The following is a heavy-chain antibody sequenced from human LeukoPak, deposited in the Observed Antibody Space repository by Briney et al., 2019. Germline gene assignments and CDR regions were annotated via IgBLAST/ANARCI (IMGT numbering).Heavy chain of an antibody. CDR2: INPSGANT. J-gene: IGHJ3*02. D-gene: IGHD5-18*01. CDR1: GFTFSSYA. CDR3: ARRERLGYSYGRGTLDI. Sequence: GGSLRLSCAASGFTFSSYAMSWVRQAPGKGLEWVSTINPSGANTYYADSVKGRFTVSRDNSKNTLYLQMNSLRADDTAVYYCARRERLGYSYGRGTLDIWGQGTMVTVSS. V-gene: IGHV3-23*01.